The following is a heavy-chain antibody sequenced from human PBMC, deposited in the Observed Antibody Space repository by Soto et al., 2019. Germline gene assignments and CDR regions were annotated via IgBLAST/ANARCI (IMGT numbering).Heavy chain of an antibody. V-gene: IGHV1-18*01. D-gene: IGHD6-19*01. CDR3: ARDSSGWDFDY. CDR1: GYTFTIYG. CDR2: ISAYNGNT. J-gene: IGHJ4*02. Sequence: ASVKVSCTASGYTFTIYGITWVRQAPGQGLEWMGWISAYNGNTNYAQKLQGRVTMTTDTSTSTAYMELRSLRSDDTAVYYCARDSSGWDFDYWGQGTLVTVSS.